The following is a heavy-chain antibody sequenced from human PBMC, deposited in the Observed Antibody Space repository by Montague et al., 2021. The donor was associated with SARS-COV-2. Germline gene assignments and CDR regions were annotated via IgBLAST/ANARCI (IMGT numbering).Heavy chain of an antibody. CDR1: GGSISSSSYF. V-gene: IGHV4-39*01. CDR2: IYYSGGT. Sequence: SETLSLTCSVYGGSISSSSYFWGWIRQPPGKGLEWIGSIYYSGGTYSNSSLKSRVTISVDTSKNQFSLKLSSVTAADTAVYYCARHLNYRDYGGDDYWGQGTLVTVSS. D-gene: IGHD4-17*01. J-gene: IGHJ4*02. CDR3: ARHLNYRDYGGDDY.